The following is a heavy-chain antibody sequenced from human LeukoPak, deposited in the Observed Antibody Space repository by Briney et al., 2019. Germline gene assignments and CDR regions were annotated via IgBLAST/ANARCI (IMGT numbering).Heavy chain of an antibody. D-gene: IGHD3-9*01. V-gene: IGHV1-69*13. CDR2: IIPIFGTA. CDR3: ARSYDILAPHTYFDY. CDR1: GGTFSSYA. J-gene: IGHJ4*02. Sequence: SVKVSCKASGGTFSSYAISWVRQAPGQGLEWMGGIIPIFGTANYAQKFQGGVTITADESTSTAYMELSSLRSEDTAVYYCARSYDILAPHTYFDYWGQGTLVTVSS.